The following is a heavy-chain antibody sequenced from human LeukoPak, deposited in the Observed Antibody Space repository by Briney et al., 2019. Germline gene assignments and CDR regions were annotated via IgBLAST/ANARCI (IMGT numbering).Heavy chain of an antibody. Sequence: GGSLRLSCAASGFTFSSYWMSWVRQAPGKGLEWVANIKQDGSEKYYVDSVKGRFTISRDNAKNPLYLQMNSLRAEDTAVYYCASNLEWLHFDYWGQGTLVTVSS. D-gene: IGHD3-3*01. CDR1: GFTFSSYW. J-gene: IGHJ4*02. CDR3: ASNLEWLHFDY. V-gene: IGHV3-7*01. CDR2: IKQDGSEK.